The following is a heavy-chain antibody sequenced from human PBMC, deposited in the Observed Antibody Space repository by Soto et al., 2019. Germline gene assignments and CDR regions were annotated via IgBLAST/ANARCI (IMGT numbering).Heavy chain of an antibody. J-gene: IGHJ6*02. V-gene: IGHV3-23*01. CDR3: AKDHGMDV. CDR1: GFTFSDYA. Sequence: TGGSLRLSCVASGFTFSDYAMAWVRQSPGKGLEWVSSISGSCGSTYYADSVKGRFTISRDNSKNTVFLQMNILRAEDTAVYYCAKDHGMDVWGQGATVTVSS. CDR2: ISGSCGST.